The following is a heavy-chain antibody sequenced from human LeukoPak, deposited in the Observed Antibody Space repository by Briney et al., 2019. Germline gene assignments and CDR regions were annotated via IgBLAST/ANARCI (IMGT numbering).Heavy chain of an antibody. J-gene: IGHJ3*02. CDR3: ARNCGGDCQMDAFDI. D-gene: IGHD2-21*02. V-gene: IGHV4-4*07. CDR2: IYTSGST. Sequence: SETLSLTCTVSGGSISSYYWSWVRQPAGKGLEWIGRIYTSGSTIYNMSIDTSKNQLSLKLSSVTAADTAVYYCARNCGGDCQMDAFDIWGQGTMVTVSS. CDR1: GGSISSYY.